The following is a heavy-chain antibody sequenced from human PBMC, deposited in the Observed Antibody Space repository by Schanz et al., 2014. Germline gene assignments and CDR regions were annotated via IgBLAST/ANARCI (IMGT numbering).Heavy chain of an antibody. V-gene: IGHV3-66*01. D-gene: IGHD5-18*01. Sequence: EVQLVESGGGLVQPGGSLRLSCAASGFSVGNKYMNWVRQAPGKGLEWLSVISASGGDTYYADSVKGRFTISRDNSKNTLYLQMNSLRAEDTAVYYCARVALPGYSSPRDAFDIWGQGTMVTVSS. CDR2: ISASGGDT. CDR1: GFSVGNKY. CDR3: ARVALPGYSSPRDAFDI. J-gene: IGHJ3*02.